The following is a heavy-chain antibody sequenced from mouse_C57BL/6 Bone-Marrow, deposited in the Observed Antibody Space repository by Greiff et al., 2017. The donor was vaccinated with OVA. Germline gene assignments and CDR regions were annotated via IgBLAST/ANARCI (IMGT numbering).Heavy chain of an antibody. CDR2: IYPRSGNT. V-gene: IGHV1-64*01. J-gene: IGHJ3*01. CDR1: GYTFTSYW. D-gene: IGHD1-1*02. CDR3: ARKGKVAY. Sequence: QVQLQQPGAELVKPGASVKLSCKASGYTFTSYWMHWVKQRPGQGLEWIGEIYPRSGNTYYNEKFKGKATLTADKTSSTAYMELRSLTSEDSAVYFCARKGKVAYWGQGTLVTVSA.